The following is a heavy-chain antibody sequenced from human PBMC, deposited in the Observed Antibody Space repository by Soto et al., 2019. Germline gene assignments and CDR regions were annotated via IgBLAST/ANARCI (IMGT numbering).Heavy chain of an antibody. CDR1: GFTFSSYA. Sequence: LRLSCAASGFTFSSYAMSWVRQAPGKGLEWVSAISGSGGSTYYADSVKGRFTISRDNSKNTLYLRMNSLRTEDTAVYYCAKGDLVCFDYWGQGTLVTGSS. CDR3: AKGDLVCFDY. D-gene: IGHD6-6*01. J-gene: IGHJ4*02. V-gene: IGHV3-23*01. CDR2: ISGSGGST.